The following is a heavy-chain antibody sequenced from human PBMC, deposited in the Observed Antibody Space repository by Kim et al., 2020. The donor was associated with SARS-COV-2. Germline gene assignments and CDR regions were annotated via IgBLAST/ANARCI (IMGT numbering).Heavy chain of an antibody. CDR1: GGTFSSYA. V-gene: IGHV1-69*13. D-gene: IGHD1-26*01. Sequence: SVKVSCKASGGTFSSYAISWVRQAPGQELEWMGGIIPIFGTANYAQKCQGRVTITADESTSTAYMELSILRSEDTAVYYCARGRGSGSYYPFDYWGQGTLVAVSS. CDR2: IIPIFGTA. CDR3: ARGRGSGSYYPFDY. J-gene: IGHJ4*02.